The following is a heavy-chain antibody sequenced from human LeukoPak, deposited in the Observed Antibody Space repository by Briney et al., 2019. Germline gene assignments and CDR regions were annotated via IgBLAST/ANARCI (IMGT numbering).Heavy chain of an antibody. CDR1: GYTFTGYY. V-gene: IGHV1-2*06. CDR3: ARDQQLVPGYFDL. D-gene: IGHD6-13*01. CDR2: INPNSGGT. J-gene: IGHJ2*01. Sequence: ASVKVSCKASGYTFTGYYMHWVRQAPGQGLEWMGRINPNSGGTNYAQKFQGRVTITTDESTSTAYMELSSLRSEDTAVYYCARDQQLVPGYFDLWGRGTLVTVSS.